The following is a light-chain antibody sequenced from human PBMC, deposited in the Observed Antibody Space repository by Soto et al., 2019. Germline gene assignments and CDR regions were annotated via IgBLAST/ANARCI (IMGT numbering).Light chain of an antibody. CDR2: AVS. V-gene: IGLV2-14*01. CDR3: SSYTSSSTYV. J-gene: IGLJ1*01. CDR1: SSDVGGYNY. Sequence: QSALTQPASVSGSPGQSITISCTGSSSDVGGYNYVSWYQHHPGKAPKLMIYAVSNRPSGVSDRFSGSKSADTASLTISGLQAEDEADYYCSSYTSSSTYVFGTGTKVTVL.